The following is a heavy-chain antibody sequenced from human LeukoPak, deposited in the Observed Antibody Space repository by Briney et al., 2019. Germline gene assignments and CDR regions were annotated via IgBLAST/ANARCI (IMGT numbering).Heavy chain of an antibody. V-gene: IGHV3-9*01. CDR1: GFTLGDYD. J-gene: IGHJ4*02. CDR3: LTSSFDH. CDR2: ISSHSDTI. Sequence: GGSLRLSCAASGFTLGDYDIHWVRQAPGKGPEWVSSISSHSDTIAYAEPVKGRFTVSRDNTINSLYLQMDSLRVEDTALYYCLTSSFDHWGQGTLVTVSS.